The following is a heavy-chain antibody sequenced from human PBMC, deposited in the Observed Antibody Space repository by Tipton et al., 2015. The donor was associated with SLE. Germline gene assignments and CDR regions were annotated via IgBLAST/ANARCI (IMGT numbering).Heavy chain of an antibody. J-gene: IGHJ6*03. V-gene: IGHV4-59*12. D-gene: IGHD2-2*01. CDR3: ARGQCTSCYYYYMDV. Sequence: PGLVKPSETLSLTCAVYGESFTSYWWSWIRQPPGKGLEWIGYIYYSGHTDYNPSLKSRVTTSVDTSKNQFSLKLSSVTAADTAVYYCARGQCTSCYYYYMDVWGKGTTVTVSS. CDR2: IYYSGHT. CDR1: GESFTSYW.